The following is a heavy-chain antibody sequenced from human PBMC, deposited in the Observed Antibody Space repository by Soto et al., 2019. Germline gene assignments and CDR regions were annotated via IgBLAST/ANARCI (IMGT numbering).Heavy chain of an antibody. CDR2: IYYTGIT. J-gene: IGHJ4*02. V-gene: IGHV4-59*08. CDR3: ARQNTGMGY. CDR1: CASIMTYY. Sequence: SGTLSLTYTVSCASIMTYYYNWIRQAPGKPLEWIGYIYYTGITYYNPSLKSQVTISVDTSKNQFSLKLSSVTAADTAVYYCARQNTGMGYWGQGTLVTVSS.